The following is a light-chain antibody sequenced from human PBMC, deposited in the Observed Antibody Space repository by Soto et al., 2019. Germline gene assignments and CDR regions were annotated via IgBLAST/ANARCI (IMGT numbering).Light chain of an antibody. CDR1: SSNIGAGYD. CDR2: GNS. J-gene: IGLJ1*01. V-gene: IGLV1-40*01. Sequence: QSVLTQPPSVSGAPGQRVTISCTGSSSNIGAGYDVHWYQQLPGTAPKLLIYGNSNRPSGVPDRFSGSKSGTSASLAITGLQAEDEADYHCQSYDSRLSGYVFGTGTKVTAL. CDR3: QSYDSRLSGYV.